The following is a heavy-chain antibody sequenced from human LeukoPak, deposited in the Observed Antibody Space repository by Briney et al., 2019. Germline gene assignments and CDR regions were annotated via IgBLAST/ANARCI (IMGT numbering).Heavy chain of an antibody. D-gene: IGHD3-3*01. J-gene: IGHJ4*02. CDR3: ARGSDFWSGYYTDYFDY. V-gene: IGHV4-39*07. Sequence: PSETLSLTCTVSGGSISSSSYYWGWIRQPPGKGLEWIGSVYYSGSTYYNPSLKSRVTISVDTSKNQFSLKLSSVTAADTAVYYCARGSDFWSGYYTDYFDYWGQGTLVTVSS. CDR2: VYYSGST. CDR1: GGSISSSSYY.